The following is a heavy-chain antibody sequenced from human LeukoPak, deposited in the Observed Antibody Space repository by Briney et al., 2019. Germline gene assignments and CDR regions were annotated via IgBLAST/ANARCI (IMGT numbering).Heavy chain of an antibody. V-gene: IGHV4-34*01. Sequence: SETLSLTCTVSGGSISSYYWSWIRQPPGKGLEWIGEINHSGSTYYNPSLKSRVTISVDTSKNQFSLKLSSVTAADTAVYYCARHRWRDYGSGSYNWFDPWGQGTLVTVSS. CDR2: INHSGST. J-gene: IGHJ5*02. CDR1: GGSISSYY. CDR3: ARHRWRDYGSGSYNWFDP. D-gene: IGHD3-10*01.